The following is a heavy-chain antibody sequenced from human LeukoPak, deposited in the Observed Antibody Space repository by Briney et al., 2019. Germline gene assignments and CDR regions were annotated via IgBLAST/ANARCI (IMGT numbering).Heavy chain of an antibody. V-gene: IGHV1-2*06. Sequence: GASVKVSCKASGYTFTGYYMHWVRQAPGQGLEWMGRINPNSGVTHYAQKFQGRVTMTRDPSISTAYMELSRLRSDDTAVYYCASLSNPDAFDIWGQGTMVTVSS. CDR1: GYTFTGYY. D-gene: IGHD2/OR15-2a*01. J-gene: IGHJ3*02. CDR3: ASLSNPDAFDI. CDR2: INPNSGVT.